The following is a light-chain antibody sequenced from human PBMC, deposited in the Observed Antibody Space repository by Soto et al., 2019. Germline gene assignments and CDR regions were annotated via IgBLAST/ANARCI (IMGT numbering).Light chain of an antibody. V-gene: IGKV3-11*01. J-gene: IGKJ5*01. CDR1: ESVGRF. Sequence: EIVLTQSPATLSLSPGERTTPSCRSRESVGRFVASYQQKPGQAPRLLIYDASNRATGVPARFSGSGSGTDFPLRISSLEPEDFAIYYCQERSNWPPITFGQGTRLEIK. CDR3: QERSNWPPIT. CDR2: DAS.